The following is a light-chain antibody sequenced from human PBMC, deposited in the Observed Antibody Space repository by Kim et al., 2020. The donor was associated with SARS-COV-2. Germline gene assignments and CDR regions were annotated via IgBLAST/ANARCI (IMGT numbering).Light chain of an antibody. J-gene: IGKJ1*01. CDR3: QKYNSAPWT. CDR2: GAS. Sequence: APVGDRVTITCRASQGISNSLAWYQQKPGKGPRVLIYGASTLQSGVPARFSGSGSGTDFTLTISSLQPEDVATYYCQKYNSAPWTLGQGTKVDIK. V-gene: IGKV1-27*01. CDR1: QGISNS.